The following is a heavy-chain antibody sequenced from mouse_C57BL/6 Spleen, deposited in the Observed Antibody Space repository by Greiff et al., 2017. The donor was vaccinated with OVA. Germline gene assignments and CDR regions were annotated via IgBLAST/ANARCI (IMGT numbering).Heavy chain of an antibody. CDR2: LLPGSGST. J-gene: IGHJ2*01. Sequence: QVQLQQSGAELMKPGASVTLSCKATGYTFTGYWLEWVKPRPGHGLEWIGELLPGSGSTNYNEKFKGKATFTADTSSNTAYMQLSSLTTEDSAIYYCAGPSTTVPYYVDYWGQGTTLTVSS. D-gene: IGHD1-1*01. V-gene: IGHV1-9*01. CDR3: AGPSTTVPYYVDY. CDR1: GYTFTGYW.